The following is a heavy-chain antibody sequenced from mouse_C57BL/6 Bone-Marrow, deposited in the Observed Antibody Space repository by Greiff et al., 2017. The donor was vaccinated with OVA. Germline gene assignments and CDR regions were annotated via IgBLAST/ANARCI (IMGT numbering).Heavy chain of an antibody. CDR1: GFTFSNYW. J-gene: IGHJ4*01. CDR2: IRLKSDNYAT. Sequence: EVKLVESGGGLVQPGGSMKLSCVASGFTFSNYWMNWVRQSPEKGLEWVAQIRLKSDNYATHYAESVKGRFTISRDDSKSSVYLQMNNLRAEDTGIYYCTVITTVPSMDYWGQGTSVTVSS. D-gene: IGHD1-1*01. V-gene: IGHV6-3*01. CDR3: TVITTVPSMDY.